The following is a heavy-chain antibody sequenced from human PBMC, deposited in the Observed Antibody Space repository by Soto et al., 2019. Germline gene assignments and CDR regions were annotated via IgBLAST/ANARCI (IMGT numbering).Heavy chain of an antibody. CDR2: IWYDGSNK. Sequence: GGSLRLSCAASGFTFSSYGMHWVRQAPGKGLEWVAVIWYDGSNKYYADSVKGRFTISRDNSKNTLYLQMNSLRAEDTALYYCARGNYFHAGSAYNFDYWGQGALVTVSS. CDR1: GFTFSSYG. V-gene: IGHV3-33*01. CDR3: ARGNYFHAGSAYNFDY. D-gene: IGHD3-10*01. J-gene: IGHJ4*02.